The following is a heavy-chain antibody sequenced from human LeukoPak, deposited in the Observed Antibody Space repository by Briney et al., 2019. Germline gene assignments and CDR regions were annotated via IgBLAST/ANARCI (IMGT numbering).Heavy chain of an antibody. Sequence: GGSLRLSCAPSGFSLSSYCIHWVRQAPGEGLEWVALISDDGSNEYYADSVKGRFTITRDNSKNTLYMQMNSLRAEDTAVYYCAKSSDLLTGYYSYFEYWGHGTLVTVAS. D-gene: IGHD3-9*01. CDR1: GFSLSSYC. CDR2: ISDDGSNE. J-gene: IGHJ4*01. CDR3: AKSSDLLTGYYSYFEY. V-gene: IGHV3-30*18.